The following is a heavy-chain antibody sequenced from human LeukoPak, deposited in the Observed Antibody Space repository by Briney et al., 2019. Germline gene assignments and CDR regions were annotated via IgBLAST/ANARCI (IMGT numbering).Heavy chain of an antibody. CDR2: ISSSSSYI. J-gene: IGHJ4*02. Sequence: GGSLRLSCAASGFTFSSYSMNWVRQAPGKGLVWVSSISSSSSYIYYADSVKGRFTISRDNAKNSLYLQMNSLRAEDTAVYYCARDPFPLHYYDSSGPFDYWGQGTLVTVSS. V-gene: IGHV3-21*01. CDR3: ARDPFPLHYYDSSGPFDY. CDR1: GFTFSSYS. D-gene: IGHD3-22*01.